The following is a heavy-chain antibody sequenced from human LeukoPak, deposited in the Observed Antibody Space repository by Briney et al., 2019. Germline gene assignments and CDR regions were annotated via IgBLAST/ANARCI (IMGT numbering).Heavy chain of an antibody. CDR3: ARNRGYTYDYDSFDP. CDR2: IKYDGSEM. CDR1: GCTFSSYG. Sequence: GGSLTLSCAASGCTFSSYGMYWVRQAPGKGLECVAFIKYDGSEMYYADSVRGRFSIYRDNSGVTLYLQVNSLRGDHTAIYYCARNRGYTYDYDSFDPWGQGTLVTVSS. V-gene: IGHV3-30*19. J-gene: IGHJ5*02. D-gene: IGHD5-18*01.